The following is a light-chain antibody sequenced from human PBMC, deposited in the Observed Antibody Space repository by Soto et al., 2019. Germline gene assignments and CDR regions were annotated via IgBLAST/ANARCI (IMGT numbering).Light chain of an antibody. CDR3: SSFTTSTTLV. Sequence: QSALTQPASVSGSPGQSITIPCTGSSSDVGAYNYVSWYQQHPGNAPKLIIFDVSNRPSGISDRFSGSKSGNTASLTISGLQAEDEADYYCSSFTTSTTLVFGGGTQLTVL. V-gene: IGLV2-14*03. CDR1: SSDVGAYNY. CDR2: DVS. J-gene: IGLJ3*02.